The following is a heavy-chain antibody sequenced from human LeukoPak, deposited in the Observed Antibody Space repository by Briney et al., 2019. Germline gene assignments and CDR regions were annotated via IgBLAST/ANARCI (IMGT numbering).Heavy chain of an antibody. V-gene: IGHV4-34*01. J-gene: IGHJ5*02. CDR1: GGSFSGYY. Sequence: PSVTLSLTCAVYGGSFSGYYWSWIRQPPGKGLEWIGEINHSGSTNYNPSLKSRVTISVDTSKNQFSLKLSSVTAADTAVYYCARARVARIAVAMKGGIDPWGQGTLVTVSS. CDR3: ARARVARIAVAMKGGIDP. D-gene: IGHD6-19*01. CDR2: INHSGST.